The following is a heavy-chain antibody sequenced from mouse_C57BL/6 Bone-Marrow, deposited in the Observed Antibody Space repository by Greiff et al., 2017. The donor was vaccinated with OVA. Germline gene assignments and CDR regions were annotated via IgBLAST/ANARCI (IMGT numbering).Heavy chain of an antibody. CDR2: IYPRSGNT. CDR1: GYTFTSYG. V-gene: IGHV1-81*01. J-gene: IGHJ2*01. D-gene: IGHD2-4*01. CDR3: IQGGYDYDGGYFDY. Sequence: VQLQQSGAELARPGASVKLSCKASGYTFTSYGISWVKQRTGQGLEWIGEIYPRSGNTYYNEKFKGKATLTADKSSSTAYMELRSLTSEDSAVYFCIQGGYDYDGGYFDYWGQGTTLTVSS.